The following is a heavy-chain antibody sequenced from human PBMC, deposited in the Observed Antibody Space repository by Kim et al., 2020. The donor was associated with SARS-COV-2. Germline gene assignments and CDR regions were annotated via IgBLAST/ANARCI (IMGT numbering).Heavy chain of an antibody. CDR3: ARDLGQVWWPYYFDY. D-gene: IGHD2-8*02. J-gene: IGHJ4*02. CDR1: GFTFSSYW. CDR2: IKQDGSEK. V-gene: IGHV3-7*01. Sequence: GGSLRLSCAASGFTFSSYWMSWVRQAPGKGLEWVANIKQDGSEKYYVDSVKGRFTISRDNAKNSLYLQMNSLRAEDTAVYYCARDLGQVWWPYYFDYWGQGTLVTVSS.